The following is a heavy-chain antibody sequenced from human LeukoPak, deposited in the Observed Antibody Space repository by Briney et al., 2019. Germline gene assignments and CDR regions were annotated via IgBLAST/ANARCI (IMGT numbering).Heavy chain of an antibody. D-gene: IGHD6-13*01. CDR1: GGSISSGSYY. CDR3: ARAASYSSSGKTRKNYYFDY. Sequence: SQTLSLTCTVSGGSISSGSYYWRWIRQPAGKGLEWIVRIYTSGCTNYNPSLKSRVTISVDTSKNPFSLKLSSVTAADTAVYYCARAASYSSSGKTRKNYYFDYWGQGTLVTVSS. CDR2: IYTSGCT. J-gene: IGHJ4*02. V-gene: IGHV4-61*02.